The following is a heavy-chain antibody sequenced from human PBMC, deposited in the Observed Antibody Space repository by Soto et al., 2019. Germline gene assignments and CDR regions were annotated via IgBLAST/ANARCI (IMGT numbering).Heavy chain of an antibody. CDR1: GGTFSSYP. D-gene: IGHD5-18*01. J-gene: IGHJ6*02. CDR2: IIPIFGTA. CDR3: ETNSYGSINYYDYKMDV. V-gene: IGHV1-69*12. Sequence: QVQLVQSGAEVKKPGSSVKVSCKASGGTFSSYPVNWVRQAPGHGLEWMGGIIPIFGTADYAQKFQGRVTIIADESTRTAYMDLSSLRSEDTAVYYCETNSYGSINYYDYKMDVWGQGTTVTVSS.